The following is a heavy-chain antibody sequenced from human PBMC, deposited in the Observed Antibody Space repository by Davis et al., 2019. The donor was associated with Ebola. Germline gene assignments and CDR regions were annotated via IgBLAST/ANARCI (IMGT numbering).Heavy chain of an antibody. CDR3: ARRSEGSDWLIDY. D-gene: IGHD2-21*02. Sequence: GGSLRLSCAASGFTFSSYSMNWVRQAPGKGLEWVSSISSSSSYIYYADSVKGRFTISRDNAENSLYLQMNSLRVEDTAVYYCARRSEGSDWLIDYWGQGTLVTVSS. J-gene: IGHJ4*02. CDR1: GFTFSSYS. V-gene: IGHV3-21*01. CDR2: ISSSSSYI.